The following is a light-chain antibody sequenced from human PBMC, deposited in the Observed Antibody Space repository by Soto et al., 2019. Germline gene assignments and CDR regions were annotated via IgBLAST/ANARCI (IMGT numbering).Light chain of an antibody. CDR3: SSYTSSSTLL. CDR1: SSDVGGYNY. J-gene: IGLJ2*01. CDR2: DVS. V-gene: IGLV2-14*01. Sequence: QSALTQPASVSGSPGQSITISCTGTSSDVGGYNYASWYQQHPGKAPKLMIYDVSNRPSGVSNRFSGSKSGNTASLTISGLQAEDEADYYCSSYTSSSTLLFGGGTKVTVL.